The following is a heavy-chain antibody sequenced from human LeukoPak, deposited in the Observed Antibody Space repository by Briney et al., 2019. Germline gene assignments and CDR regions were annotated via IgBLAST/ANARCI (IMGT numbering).Heavy chain of an antibody. J-gene: IGHJ6*03. V-gene: IGHV3-48*01. Sequence: GGSLRLSCAASEFIFSSYSMNWVRQTPGKGLEWVSYISSSSSTIYYADSVKGRFTISRDNAKNSLYLQMNSLRAEDTAVYYCAKEFAGMTSYYYYMDVWGKGTTVTISS. CDR3: AKEFAGMTSYYYYMDV. CDR2: ISSSSSTI. D-gene: IGHD3-10*01. CDR1: EFIFSSYS.